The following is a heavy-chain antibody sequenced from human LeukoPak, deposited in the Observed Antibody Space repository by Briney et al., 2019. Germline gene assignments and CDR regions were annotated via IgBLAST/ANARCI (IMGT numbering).Heavy chain of an antibody. Sequence: PGGSLRLSCAASGFTFSSYAMHWVRQAPGKGLEWVADISYDGSNKYYAAPVKGRFIISRDNSKNTLYLQMNSLRAEDTAVYYCARLRVEMATILGPLHDYYYMDVWGKGTTVTVSS. CDR1: GFTFSSYA. CDR3: ARLRVEMATILGPLHDYYYMDV. V-gene: IGHV3-30*04. D-gene: IGHD5-24*01. CDR2: ISYDGSNK. J-gene: IGHJ6*03.